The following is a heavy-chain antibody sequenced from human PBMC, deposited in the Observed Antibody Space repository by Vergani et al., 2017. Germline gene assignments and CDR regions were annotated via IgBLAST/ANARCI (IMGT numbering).Heavy chain of an antibody. J-gene: IGHJ4*02. Sequence: QVQLVESGGGLVKPGGSLRLSCAASGFTFSDYYMSWIRQAPGKGLEWVSYISSSSSYTNYAASVKGRFTISRDIAKNSLYLQMNSLRAEDTAVYYCARGPGITIVRGVIITPWGQGTLVTVSS. CDR1: GFTFSDYY. V-gene: IGHV3-11*05. CDR3: ARGPGITIVRGVIITP. D-gene: IGHD3-10*01. CDR2: ISSSSSYT.